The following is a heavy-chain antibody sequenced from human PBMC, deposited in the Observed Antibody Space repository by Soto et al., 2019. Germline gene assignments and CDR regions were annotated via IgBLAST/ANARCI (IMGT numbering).Heavy chain of an antibody. J-gene: IGHJ6*02. CDR1: GFTFSDYY. V-gene: IGHV3-11*01. CDR3: VRQAKLTTVTANVGYYYGLDV. CDR2: ISSRGSCI. D-gene: IGHD4-4*01. Sequence: GGSLRLSCAVSGFTFSDYYMSWIRQAPWKGLEWVSYISSRGSCIYYADSVKGRFTISRDNSKNTLYLQMNSLRAEDTAVYYCVRQAKLTTVTANVGYYYGLDVWGQGTKVTVSS.